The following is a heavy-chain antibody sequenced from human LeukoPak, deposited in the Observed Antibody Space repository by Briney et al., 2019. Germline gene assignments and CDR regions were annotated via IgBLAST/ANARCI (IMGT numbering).Heavy chain of an antibody. CDR2: ISNDGSNK. Sequence: GGSLRLSCAAFGFTFSKYAMHWVRQAPGKGLEWVAAISNDGSNKYYADSVKGRFTISRDNSKNTLYLQMNSLRAEDTAVYYCAKGLDYGDYWGQGTLVTVSS. CDR3: AKGLDYGDY. J-gene: IGHJ4*02. CDR1: GFTFSKYA. V-gene: IGHV3-30*04.